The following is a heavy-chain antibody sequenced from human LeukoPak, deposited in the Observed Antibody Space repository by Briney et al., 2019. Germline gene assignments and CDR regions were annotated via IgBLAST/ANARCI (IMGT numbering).Heavy chain of an antibody. D-gene: IGHD3-22*01. V-gene: IGHV3-23*01. Sequence: GGSLRLSCAASGFTFSSYAMSRVRQAPGKGLEWVSAISGSGGSTYYADSVKGRFTISRDNSKNTLYLQMNSLRAEDTAVYYCAFEDYYDSSGPFDYWGQGTLVTVSS. J-gene: IGHJ4*02. CDR3: AFEDYYDSSGPFDY. CDR2: ISGSGGST. CDR1: GFTFSSYA.